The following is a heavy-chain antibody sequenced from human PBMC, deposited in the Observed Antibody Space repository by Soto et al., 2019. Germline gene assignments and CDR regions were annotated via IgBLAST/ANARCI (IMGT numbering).Heavy chain of an antibody. J-gene: IGHJ6*02. CDR1: GGSISSGYYY. D-gene: IGHD1-26*01. V-gene: IGHV4-30-4*01. Sequence: SETLSLTCSVSGGSISSGYYYWSWIRQPPGKGLEWIGNIYYSGNTYYNPSLKSRLIISIDTSKNQFSLKVGSVTAADTAVYYCARATTGPSRGSVYYYYGMDVWGQGTTVTVSS. CDR2: IYYSGNT. CDR3: ARATTGPSRGSVYYYYGMDV.